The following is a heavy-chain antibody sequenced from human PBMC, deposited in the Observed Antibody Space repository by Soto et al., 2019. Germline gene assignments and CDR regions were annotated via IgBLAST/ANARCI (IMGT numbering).Heavy chain of an antibody. Sequence: ASVKVSCKASGYTSTSYGISWVRQAPGQGLEWMGWVSAYNGNTIYAQRFQGRVTMTTDTSTSTAYMELRNLRSDDTAVYYCARGQKDIVVVLRDNWFDPWGQGTLVTVSS. CDR2: VSAYNGNT. D-gene: IGHD2-15*01. J-gene: IGHJ5*02. CDR3: ARGQKDIVVVLRDNWFDP. CDR1: GYTSTSYG. V-gene: IGHV1-18*01.